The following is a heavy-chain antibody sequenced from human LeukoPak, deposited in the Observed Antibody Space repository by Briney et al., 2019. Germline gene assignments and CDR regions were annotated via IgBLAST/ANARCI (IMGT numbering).Heavy chain of an antibody. J-gene: IGHJ6*02. CDR1: GYTFTSYG. Sequence: ASVKVSCKASGYTFTSYGISWVRQAPGQGLEWMGWISAYNGNTNYARKLQGRVTMTTDTSTSTAYLELRSLRSDDTAVYHCARHSRYYYGMDVWGQGTTVTVSS. CDR3: ARHSRYYYGMDV. V-gene: IGHV1-18*01. CDR2: ISAYNGNT. D-gene: IGHD5-18*01.